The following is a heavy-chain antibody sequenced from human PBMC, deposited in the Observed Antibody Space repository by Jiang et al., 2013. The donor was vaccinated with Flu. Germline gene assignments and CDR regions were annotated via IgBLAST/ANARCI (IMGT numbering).Heavy chain of an antibody. J-gene: IGHJ4*02. CDR1: GGSLSSHY. Sequence: GLLKPSETLSLTCAVYGGSLSSHYWSWIRQPPGKGLEWIREINHSGSANYNPSLKSRVTISVDTSKSQFSLKLSSVTAADTAVYYCARRSIAVALDYWGQGTLVTVSS. V-gene: IGHV4-34*01. CDR2: INHSGSA. CDR3: ARRSIAVALDY. D-gene: IGHD6-19*01.